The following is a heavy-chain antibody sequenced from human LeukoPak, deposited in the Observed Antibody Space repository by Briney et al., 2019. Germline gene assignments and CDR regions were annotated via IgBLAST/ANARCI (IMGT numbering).Heavy chain of an antibody. CDR2: ISGSGGET. Sequence: PGGSLRLSCEGSGFTFRSLHMSWVRQAPGQGLEWVSAISGSGGETHYADSVRGRFTISRDNSKNTLYLQMNSLRVEDTAVYYCAKDHSTAVAADWFDPRGQGTLVTVSS. J-gene: IGHJ5*02. D-gene: IGHD6-19*01. CDR1: GFTFRSLH. V-gene: IGHV3-23*01. CDR3: AKDHSTAVAADWFDP.